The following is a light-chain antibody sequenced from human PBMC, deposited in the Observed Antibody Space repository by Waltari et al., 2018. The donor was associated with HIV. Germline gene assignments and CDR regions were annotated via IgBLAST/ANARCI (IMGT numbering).Light chain of an antibody. CDR1: HSITKY. J-gene: IGKJ3*01. CDR2: EAS. Sequence: EIVLTLSPSTLSLSTAEGATLSCRPSHSITKYLDWYQQKPGQAHRLLIYEASIRATGIPARFSGSGSGTDFTLTISSLEPEDFALYYCHHRSNWPPFTFGPGTKVEIK. CDR3: HHRSNWPPFT. V-gene: IGKV3-11*01.